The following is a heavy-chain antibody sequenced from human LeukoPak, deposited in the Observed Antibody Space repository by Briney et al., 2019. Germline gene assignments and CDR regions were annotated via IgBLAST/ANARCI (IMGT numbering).Heavy chain of an antibody. D-gene: IGHD3-3*01. J-gene: IGHJ4*02. V-gene: IGHV1-18*01. CDR1: GYTFTSYG. CDR3: AVTYYDFWSGYLGPAYFDY. Sequence: ASVKVSCKASGYTFTSYGISWVRQAPGQGLEWMGWISAYNGNTNYAQELQGRVTMTTDTSTSTAYMELRSLRSDDTAVYYRAVTYYDFWSGYLGPAYFDYWGQGTLVTVSS. CDR2: ISAYNGNT.